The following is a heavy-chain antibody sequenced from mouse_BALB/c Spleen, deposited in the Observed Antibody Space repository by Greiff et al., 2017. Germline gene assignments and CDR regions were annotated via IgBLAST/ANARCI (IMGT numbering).Heavy chain of an antibody. CDR1: GYSITSDYA. D-gene: IGHD2-12*01. CDR2: ISYSGST. CDR3: ARLRRTYYYAMDY. J-gene: IGHJ4*01. Sequence: EVHLVESGPGLVKPSQSLSLTCTVTGYSITSDYAWNWIRQFPGNKLEWMGYISYSGSTSYNPSLKSRISITRDTSKNQFFLQLNSVTTEDTATYYCARLRRTYYYAMDYWGQGTSVTVSS. V-gene: IGHV3-2*02.